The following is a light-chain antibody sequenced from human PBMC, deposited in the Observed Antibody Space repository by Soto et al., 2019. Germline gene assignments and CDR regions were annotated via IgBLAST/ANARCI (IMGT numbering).Light chain of an antibody. V-gene: IGKV3-20*01. CDR2: GAS. CDR1: QTVSNNY. CDR3: QPSDGSPNT. Sequence: EVVLTHSPGTLSLSPGERATLSCRAIQTVSNNYLAWYQQKPGQAPRLLIYGASRRATGIPDRFSGSGSGTEFTLAISRLEPEDLAEYSCQPSDGSPNTFGQATRV. J-gene: IGKJ1*01.